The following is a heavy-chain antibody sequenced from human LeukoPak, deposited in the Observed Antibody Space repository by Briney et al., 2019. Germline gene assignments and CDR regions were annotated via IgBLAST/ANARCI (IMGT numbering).Heavy chain of an antibody. CDR3: TRDLISGYELVWDY. CDR1: GFTFGDYA. J-gene: IGHJ4*02. D-gene: IGHD5-12*01. CDR2: IRSKAYGGTT. Sequence: NPGGSLRLSCTASGFTFGDYAMSWFRQAPGKGLEWVGFIRSKAYGGTTEYAASVKGRFTISRDDSKSIAYLQMNSLKTEDTAVYYCTRDLISGYELVWDYWGQGTLVTVSS. V-gene: IGHV3-49*05.